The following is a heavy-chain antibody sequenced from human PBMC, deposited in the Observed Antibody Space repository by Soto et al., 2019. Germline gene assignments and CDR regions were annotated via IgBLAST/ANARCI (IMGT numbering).Heavy chain of an antibody. CDR1: GFTFSSYA. Sequence: GGSLRLSCAASGFTFSSYAMHWVRQAPGKGLEWVAVISYDGSNKYYADSVKGRFTISRDNSKNTLYLQMNSLRAEDTAVYYCARDLGFQTPLGYYFDYWGQGTLVTVSS. CDR3: ARDLGFQTPLGYYFDY. J-gene: IGHJ4*02. V-gene: IGHV3-30-3*01. D-gene: IGHD2-2*03. CDR2: ISYDGSNK.